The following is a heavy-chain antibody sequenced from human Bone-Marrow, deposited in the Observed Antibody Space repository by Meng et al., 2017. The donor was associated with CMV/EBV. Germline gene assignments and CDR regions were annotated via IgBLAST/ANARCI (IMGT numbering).Heavy chain of an antibody. CDR1: GYSFTSYW. Sequence: KVSCKGSGYSFTSYWIGWVRQMPGKGLEWMGIIYPGDSDTRYSPSFQGQVTISADKSISTAYLQWSSLKASDIAMYYCARQRRFGVVTTLPFDYWGQGTLVTVSS. CDR2: IYPGDSDT. V-gene: IGHV5-51*01. D-gene: IGHD3-3*01. J-gene: IGHJ4*02. CDR3: ARQRRFGVVTTLPFDY.